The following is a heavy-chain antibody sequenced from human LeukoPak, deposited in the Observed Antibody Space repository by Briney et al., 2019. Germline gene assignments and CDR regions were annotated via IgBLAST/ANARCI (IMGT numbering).Heavy chain of an antibody. CDR3: ARDDYYDRSGYPGY. CDR2: IWYDGSNK. Sequence: PGRSLRLSCVASGFIFSNYGMHWVSQAPGKGLEWVAVIWYDGSNKYYADSVKGRFTISRDNSKNTVYLQMNSLRVEDTAIYYCARDDYYDRSGYPGYWGQGTLVTVSS. CDR1: GFIFSNYG. D-gene: IGHD3-22*01. J-gene: IGHJ4*02. V-gene: IGHV3-33*01.